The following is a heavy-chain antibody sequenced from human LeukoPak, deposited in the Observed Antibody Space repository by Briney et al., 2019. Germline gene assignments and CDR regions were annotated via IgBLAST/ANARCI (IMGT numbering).Heavy chain of an antibody. CDR2: INPSSGGT. CDR1: GYTFTGHY. J-gene: IGHJ4*02. V-gene: IGHV1-2*02. CDR3: ARADGDYAVFHS. D-gene: IGHD4-17*01. Sequence: ASVKVSCKASGYTFTGHYMYWVRQAPGPGLEWMGWINPSSGGTNYAQKFQGRVTMTRDTSISTAYMELTRLKSDDTAVYYCARADGDYAVFHSWGQGTLVTVSS.